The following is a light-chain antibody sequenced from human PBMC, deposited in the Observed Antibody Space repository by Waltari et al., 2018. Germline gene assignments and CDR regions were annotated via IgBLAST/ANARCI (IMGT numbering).Light chain of an antibody. V-gene: IGLV3-21*02. Sequence: SYVLTQPPSVSVAPGQTARITCGGNHIGSKGVPWYQQKPGQAPVLVVYDDTDRPSGIPERFSGSNSGNTATLTISRVEAGDEADYYCQVWDSSSDHPHVVFGGGTKLTVL. CDR2: DDT. CDR1: HIGSKG. CDR3: QVWDSSSDHPHVV. J-gene: IGLJ2*01.